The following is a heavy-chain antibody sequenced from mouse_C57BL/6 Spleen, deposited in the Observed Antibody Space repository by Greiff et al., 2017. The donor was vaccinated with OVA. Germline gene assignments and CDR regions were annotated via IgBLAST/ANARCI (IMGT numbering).Heavy chain of an antibody. CDR3: ARSENGAMDY. J-gene: IGHJ4*01. V-gene: IGHV1-76*01. CDR2: IYPGSGNT. CDR1: GYTFTDYY. Sequence: QVQLQQSGAELVRPGASVKLSCTASGYTFTDYYINWVKQRPGQGLEWIARIYPGSGNTYYNEKFKGKATLTAEKSSSTAYMQLSSLTSEDSAVYFCARSENGAMDYWGQGTSVTVSS.